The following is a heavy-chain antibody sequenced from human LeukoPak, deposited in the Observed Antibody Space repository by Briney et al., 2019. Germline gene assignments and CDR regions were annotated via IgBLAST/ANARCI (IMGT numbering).Heavy chain of an antibody. D-gene: IGHD4-23*01. Sequence: GESLKISCKGSGYSFTGYWTGWVRQMPGKGLEWMGIIYPGDSYTRYSPSFQGQVTISADKSINTAYLQWSSLKASDTAMYYCARRDYGGNSYFDYWGQGTLVSVSS. V-gene: IGHV5-51*01. CDR1: GYSFTGYW. J-gene: IGHJ4*02. CDR3: ARRDYGGNSYFDY. CDR2: IYPGDSYT.